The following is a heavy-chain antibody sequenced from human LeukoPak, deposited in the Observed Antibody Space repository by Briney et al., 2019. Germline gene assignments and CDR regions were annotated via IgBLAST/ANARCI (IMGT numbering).Heavy chain of an antibody. Sequence: GGSLRLSCAASGFTFSTLAMTWVRQPPGKGLEWVSLISGSAAGTYYADSVKGRFTISRDNSKNTLYLQMNSLRAEDTAVYYCAKGKGSGHYYYYSMDVWGKGTTVTVSS. D-gene: IGHD1-14*01. CDR3: AKGKGSGHYYYYSMDV. CDR1: GFTFSTLA. CDR2: ISGSAAGT. J-gene: IGHJ6*03. V-gene: IGHV3-23*01.